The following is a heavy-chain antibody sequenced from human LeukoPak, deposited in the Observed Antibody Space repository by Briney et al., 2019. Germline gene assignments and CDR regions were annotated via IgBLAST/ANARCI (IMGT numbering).Heavy chain of an antibody. D-gene: IGHD2-2*02. J-gene: IGHJ4*02. CDR3: ARHSRVTSSYMPLDY. Sequence: SETLSLTCAVSGYSISNGYYWGWIRQPPGKGLEWIGSIYHSGSTYYSPSLKSRVTISIDMSKNQFPLKLNSVTAADTAVYYCARHSRVTSSYMPLDYWGQGTLVTVSS. CDR2: IYHSGST. V-gene: IGHV4-38-2*01. CDR1: GYSISNGYY.